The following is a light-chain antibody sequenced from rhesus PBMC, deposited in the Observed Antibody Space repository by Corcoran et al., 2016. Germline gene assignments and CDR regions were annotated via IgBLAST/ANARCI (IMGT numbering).Light chain of an antibody. J-gene: IGKJ2*01. CDR3: MQALRSPYS. CDR1: QSLVYSDGKTY. V-gene: IGKV2-82*02. CDR2: LVS. Sequence: DIVMIQTPLSLPVTLGEPASISCRSSQSLVYSDGKTYLYWYLQKPGQSPQLLMYLVSNRASGVPDKFRGSGSGTDFTLKISRVEAEDVGVYYCMQALRSPYSFGQGTKVEIK.